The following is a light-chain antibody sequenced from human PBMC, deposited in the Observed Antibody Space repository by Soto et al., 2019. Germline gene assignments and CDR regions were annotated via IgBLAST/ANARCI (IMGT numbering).Light chain of an antibody. CDR1: QDIRSW. V-gene: IGKV1-12*01. CDR2: AAT. Sequence: DIQMTQSPSHFSASVGDRVSITCRASQDIRSWLAWYQQRPGKAPKLLIYAATILQSGVPSRFSGSGSGTAFTLTISNLQPEDFASYFCQQANSFPLTFGGRTKV. J-gene: IGKJ4*01. CDR3: QQANSFPLT.